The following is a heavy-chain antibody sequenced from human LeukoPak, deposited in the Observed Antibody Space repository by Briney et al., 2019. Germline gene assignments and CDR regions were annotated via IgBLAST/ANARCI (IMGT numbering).Heavy chain of an antibody. CDR3: ARDVGNYDSGTSYFYY. CDR1: GFTFSSYG. J-gene: IGHJ4*02. D-gene: IGHD3-10*01. CDR2: IWYDGSKK. Sequence: GRFLSLSCAASGFTFSSYGMYWDRQAPGKGLEWVALIWYDGSKKYYADSVKGRFTISRDKSKNTLYLQMNSLTAEDTAVYYCARDVGNYDSGTSYFYYWGQGTLVTVSP. V-gene: IGHV3-33*01.